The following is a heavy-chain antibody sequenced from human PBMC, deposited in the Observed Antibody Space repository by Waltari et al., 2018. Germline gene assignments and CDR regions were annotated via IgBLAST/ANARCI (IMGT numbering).Heavy chain of an antibody. D-gene: IGHD6-13*01. J-gene: IGHJ6*02. CDR3: AACYSSPGRYYYYGMDV. Sequence: QVQLVEPGGGVVQPGRSLRLSCADSGFTFSSYGMHWVRQAPGTGREWVAVIWYDGSNKYYADSVKGRFTISRDNSKNTLYLQMNSLRAEDTAMYYCAACYSSPGRYYYYGMDVWGQGTTVTVSS. V-gene: IGHV3-33*08. CDR1: GFTFSSYG. CDR2: IWYDGSNK.